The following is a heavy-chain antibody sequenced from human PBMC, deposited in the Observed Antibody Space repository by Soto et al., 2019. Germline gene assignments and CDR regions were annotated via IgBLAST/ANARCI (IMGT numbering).Heavy chain of an antibody. V-gene: IGHV3-23*01. D-gene: IGHD3-10*01. J-gene: IGHJ4*02. CDR1: GFTFSSYA. CDR3: AKVEGRSSYYGS. CDR2: ISGSGGST. Sequence: EVQLLESGGGLVQPGGSLRLSCAASGFTFSSYAMSWVRQAPGKGLEWVSAISGSGGSTYYTDSVKGRFTISRDNSKNTLYLQMNSLRAEDTAVYYCAKVEGRSSYYGSWGQGTLVTVSS.